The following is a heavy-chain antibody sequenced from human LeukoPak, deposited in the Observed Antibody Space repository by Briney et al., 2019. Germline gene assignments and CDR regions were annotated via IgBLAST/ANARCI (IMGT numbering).Heavy chain of an antibody. Sequence: GGSLRLSCAVSGFIFSNYVMNWVRQAPGKGLEWVSAISGSGGSTYYADSVKGRFTISRDNSKNTLYLQMNSLRAEDTALYYCARVVYDFWSAYDYWGQGTLVTVSS. CDR2: ISGSGGST. V-gene: IGHV3-23*01. CDR3: ARVVYDFWSAYDY. D-gene: IGHD3-3*01. CDR1: GFIFSNYV. J-gene: IGHJ4*02.